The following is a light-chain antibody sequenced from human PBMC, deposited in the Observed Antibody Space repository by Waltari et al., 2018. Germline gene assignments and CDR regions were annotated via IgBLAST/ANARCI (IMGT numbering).Light chain of an antibody. CDR1: QSITIW. J-gene: IGKJ5*01. V-gene: IGKV1-5*03. Sequence: DIQMTQSPSTLSASIGDRVTITCRASQSITIWMAWYQQKPGKDPKLLIFQSSSLESGVASRFSGSGFWTEFTLTISSLQPDDCAVYYCQQYKSYPITFGQGTRLEIK. CDR3: QQYKSYPIT. CDR2: QSS.